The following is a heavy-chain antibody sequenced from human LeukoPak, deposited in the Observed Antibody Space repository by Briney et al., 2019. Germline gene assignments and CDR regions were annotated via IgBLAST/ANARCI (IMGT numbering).Heavy chain of an antibody. J-gene: IGHJ4*02. CDR1: GFTFSSYG. D-gene: IGHD3-22*01. CDR2: ISYDGSNK. Sequence: QTGGSLRLSCAASGFTFSSYGMHWVRQAPGKGLEWVAVISYDGSNKYYADSVKGRFTISRDNSKNTLYLQMNSLRAEDTAVYYCAKGSDYDSSGYLLDTIDYWGQGTLVTVSS. V-gene: IGHV3-30*18. CDR3: AKGSDYDSSGYLLDTIDY.